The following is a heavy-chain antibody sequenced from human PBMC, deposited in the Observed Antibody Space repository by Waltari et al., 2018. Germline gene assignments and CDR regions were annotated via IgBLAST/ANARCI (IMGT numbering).Heavy chain of an antibody. CDR3: ARNSGNYSFFY. J-gene: IGHJ4*02. CDR2: IHHSWRT. V-gene: IGHV4-38-2*01. D-gene: IGHD1-26*01. Sequence: QVQLQESGPGLVKPSETLSLTCAVSGYSISSGYFWGWIRQPPGKGVEWIGSIHHSWRTSYNPALNSRVTLSVDTSKNQFSLKLSSVTAADTAVYYCARNSGNYSFFYWGQGTLVTVSS. CDR1: GYSISSGYF.